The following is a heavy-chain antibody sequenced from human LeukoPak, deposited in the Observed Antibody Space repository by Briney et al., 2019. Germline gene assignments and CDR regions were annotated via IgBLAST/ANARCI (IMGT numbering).Heavy chain of an antibody. CDR2: MNPNSGNT. V-gene: IGHV1-8*01. J-gene: IGHJ4*02. Sequence: ASVKVSCTASGYTFTSYDINWVRQAPGQGLEWMGWMNPNSGNTGYAQKFQGRVTMTRNTSISTAYMELSSLRSEDTAVYYCARRYCSGTSCDLDYWGQGTLVTVSS. CDR1: GYTFTSYD. D-gene: IGHD2-2*01. CDR3: ARRYCSGTSCDLDY.